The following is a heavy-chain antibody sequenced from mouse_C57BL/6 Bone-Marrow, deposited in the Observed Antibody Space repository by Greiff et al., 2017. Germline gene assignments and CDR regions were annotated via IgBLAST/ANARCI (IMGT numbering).Heavy chain of an antibody. V-gene: IGHV1-55*01. CDR2: IYPGSGRT. CDR3: ARSLPLGRRFDY. J-gene: IGHJ2*01. Sequence: QVQLKQPGAELVKPGASVKISCKASGYTFTGYWITWVKQRPGQGLEWIGDIYPGSGRTNYNEKFKGKAIFTVDTSSNTAYMQLSSLTTEDSAVYYCARSLPLGRRFDYWGQGTTLTVSS. CDR1: GYTFTGYW.